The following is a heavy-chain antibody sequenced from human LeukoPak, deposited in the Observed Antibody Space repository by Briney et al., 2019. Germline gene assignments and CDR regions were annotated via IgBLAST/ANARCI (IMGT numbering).Heavy chain of an antibody. J-gene: IGHJ5*02. CDR2: INIGGTNT. Sequence: GGALRLSCAASGLTFNDYYMSWIRQAPGKGLEWLSYINIGGTNTHYADSVKGRFTISRDNAKKSLYLEMNNLRAEDTAVYYCATDGAGFDTWGQGVLVTVSS. CDR1: GLTFNDYY. V-gene: IGHV3-11*01. CDR3: ATDGAGFDT.